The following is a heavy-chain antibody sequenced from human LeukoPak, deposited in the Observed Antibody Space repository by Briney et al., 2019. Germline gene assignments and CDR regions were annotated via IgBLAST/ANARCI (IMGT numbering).Heavy chain of an antibody. CDR3: ARDAGSGSLFDY. D-gene: IGHD3-10*01. V-gene: IGHV3-7*05. CDR1: GFTFSTCW. CDR2: IKKDGSEK. Sequence: GGSLRLSCAASGFTFSTCWMSWVRQAPGKGLEWVANIKKDGSEKYYVDSVKGRFTISRDNAKNSLYLQMNSLRAEDTAMYYCARDAGSGSLFDYWGQGTLVTVSS. J-gene: IGHJ4*02.